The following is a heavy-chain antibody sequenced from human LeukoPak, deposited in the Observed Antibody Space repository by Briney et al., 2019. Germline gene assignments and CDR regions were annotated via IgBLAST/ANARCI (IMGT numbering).Heavy chain of an antibody. D-gene: IGHD3-22*01. J-gene: IGHJ4*02. V-gene: IGHV3-23*01. Sequence: GGSLRLSCAASGFTFSSYAMSWVRQVSGEGLEWVSGINGGGGSTYYADSVKGRFTISRDNSKNTLYLQMNSLRAEDTAVYYCAKVPDYYDSSGYYMDYWGQGTLVTVSS. CDR2: INGGGGST. CDR3: AKVPDYYDSSGYYMDY. CDR1: GFTFSSYA.